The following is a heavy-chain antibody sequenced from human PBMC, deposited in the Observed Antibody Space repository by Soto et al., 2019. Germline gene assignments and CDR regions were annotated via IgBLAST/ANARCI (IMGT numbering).Heavy chain of an antibody. V-gene: IGHV3-7*03. CDR2: IKQDGSEK. D-gene: IGHD6-6*01. J-gene: IGHJ4*02. CDR3: AREGFIAARPIDY. Sequence: GGSRRRSCAASGFTFSSYLMSWVREAPGKGLEWVANIKQDGSEKYYVDSVKGRFTISRDNAKNSLYPQMNSLRAEDTAVYYCAREGFIAARPIDYWGQGTLVTVSS. CDR1: GFTFSSYL.